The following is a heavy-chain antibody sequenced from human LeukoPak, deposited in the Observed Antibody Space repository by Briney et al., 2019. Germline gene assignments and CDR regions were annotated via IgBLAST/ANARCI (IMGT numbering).Heavy chain of an antibody. CDR1: GFTFSSYA. CDR2: ISYDGSNK. D-gene: IGHD6-19*01. Sequence: GRSLRLSCAASGFTFSSYAMHWVRQAPGKGLEWVAVISYDGSNKYYADSVKGRFTISRDNSKNTLYLQMNSLRAEDTAVYYCARRSPYSSDWYLDYWGQGTLVTVSS. CDR3: ARRSPYSSDWYLDY. V-gene: IGHV3-30-3*01. J-gene: IGHJ4*02.